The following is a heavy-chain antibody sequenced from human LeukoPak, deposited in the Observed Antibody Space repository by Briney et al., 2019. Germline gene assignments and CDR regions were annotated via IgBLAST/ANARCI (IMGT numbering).Heavy chain of an antibody. D-gene: IGHD1-26*01. J-gene: IGHJ4*02. V-gene: IGHV3-48*04. Sequence: GGSLRLSCVVSGFTFSTYSMNWVRQAPRKGLEWVSYISSSSSTIYYADSVKGRFTISRDDAKNSLFLQMNSLRAEDPAMYYCARVVGTTAIDYWGQGTLVTVSS. CDR2: ISSSSSTI. CDR1: GFTFSTYS. CDR3: ARVVGTTAIDY.